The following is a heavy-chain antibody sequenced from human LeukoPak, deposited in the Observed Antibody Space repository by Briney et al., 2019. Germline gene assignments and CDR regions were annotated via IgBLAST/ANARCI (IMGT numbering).Heavy chain of an antibody. CDR2: IFYSGST. J-gene: IGHJ4*02. CDR3: ARDLIAVSLYYFDY. V-gene: IGHV4-39*02. CDR1: GGSIGGTSDY. Sequence: SETLSLTCTVSGGSIGGTSDYWGWLRQPPGKGLEWIGNIFYSGSTYYNPSLKSRVSISVDTSNNQFSLRLSSVTAADTAVYYCARDLIAVSLYYFDYWGQGTQVTVSS. D-gene: IGHD6-19*01.